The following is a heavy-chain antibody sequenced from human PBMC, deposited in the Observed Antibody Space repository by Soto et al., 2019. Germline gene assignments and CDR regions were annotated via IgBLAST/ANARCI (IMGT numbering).Heavy chain of an antibody. D-gene: IGHD1-26*01. V-gene: IGHV4-31*03. Sequence: QVQLQESGPGLVKPSQTLSLTCTVSGGSISSGGYYWSWIRQHPGKGLEWIGYIYYSRSTYYNPSLKSRVTISVDTSKNQFSLKLSSVTAADPAVYYCARGPTYSGVAFDIWGQGTMVTVSS. CDR2: IYYSRST. J-gene: IGHJ3*02. CDR1: GGSISSGGYY. CDR3: ARGPTYSGVAFDI.